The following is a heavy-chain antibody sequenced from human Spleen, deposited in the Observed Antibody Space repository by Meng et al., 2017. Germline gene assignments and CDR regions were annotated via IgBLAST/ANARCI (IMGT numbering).Heavy chain of an antibody. V-gene: IGHV1-8*03. D-gene: IGHD2-15*01. CDR3: ARGPSIVVVVAATAYYFDY. CDR2: MNPNSGNT. CDR1: GYNFIGGYW. Sequence: ASVKVSCKASGYNFIGGYWLYWVRQATGQGLEWMGWMNPNSGNTGYAQKFQGRVTITRNTSISTAYMELSSLRSEDTAVYYCARGPSIVVVVAATAYYFDYWGQGTLVTVSS. J-gene: IGHJ4*02.